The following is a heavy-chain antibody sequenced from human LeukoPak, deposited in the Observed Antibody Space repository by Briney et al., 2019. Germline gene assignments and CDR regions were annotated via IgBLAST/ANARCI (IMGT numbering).Heavy chain of an antibody. D-gene: IGHD3-22*01. V-gene: IGHV1-2*02. CDR3: ARHGVPPQGYYDSSGYYYPDY. CDR1: GYTFTGYY. J-gene: IGHJ4*02. CDR2: INANSGGT. Sequence: ASVKVSCKASGYTFTGYYMHWVRQAPGQGLEWMGWINANSGGTNYAQKFQGRVTMTRDTSISTAYMELSRLRSDDTAVYYCARHGVPPQGYYDSSGYYYPDYWGQGTLVTVSS.